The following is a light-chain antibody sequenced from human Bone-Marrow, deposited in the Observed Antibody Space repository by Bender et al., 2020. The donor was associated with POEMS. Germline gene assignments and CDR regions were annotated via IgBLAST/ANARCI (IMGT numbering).Light chain of an antibody. J-gene: IGLJ1*01. CDR2: DDT. CDR3: PGWDWNSDPLYV. Sequence: SSELTQDPAVSVALGQTVTITCQGDSLRSYYASWYQQRPGQAPILVVYDDTVRPSGIPERFSGSNLGNTATLAITQVEAGDEADFYCPGWDWNSDPLYVFGTGTTVTVL. CDR1: SLRSYY. V-gene: IGLV3-19*01.